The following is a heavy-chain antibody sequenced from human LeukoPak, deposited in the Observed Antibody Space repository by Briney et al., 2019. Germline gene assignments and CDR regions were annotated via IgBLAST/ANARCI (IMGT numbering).Heavy chain of an antibody. CDR3: ARVSGGYPI. Sequence: ASVKVSCKVYGDILTDFSIHWVRQVPGKGLEWMGGFDPEDGETIYAQKFQGRVMITADESTSTAYMELSSLRSEDTAVYYCARVSGGYPIWGQGTMVTVSS. CDR2: FDPEDGET. J-gene: IGHJ3*02. CDR1: GDILTDFS. V-gene: IGHV1-24*01. D-gene: IGHD3-22*01.